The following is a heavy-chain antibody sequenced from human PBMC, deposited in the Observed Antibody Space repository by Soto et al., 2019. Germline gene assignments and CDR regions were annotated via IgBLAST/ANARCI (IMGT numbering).Heavy chain of an antibody. D-gene: IGHD4-17*01. Sequence: SDTLSLTCTVSGGSLTIYYWSWIRQPPGKGLEWIGYIYYSGSTNYNPSLKSRVTISVDTSKNQFSLKLSSVTAADTAVYYCARGVTTVTTFDYWGQGTLVTVSS. CDR3: ARGVTTVTTFDY. CDR1: GGSLTIYY. V-gene: IGHV4-59*12. CDR2: IYYSGST. J-gene: IGHJ4*02.